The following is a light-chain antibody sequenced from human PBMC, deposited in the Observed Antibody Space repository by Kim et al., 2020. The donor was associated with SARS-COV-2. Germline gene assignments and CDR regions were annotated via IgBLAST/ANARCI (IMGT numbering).Light chain of an antibody. CDR2: DNY. Sequence: GQRVTISCSGSMSNIGTHPVSWYQQLPGTAPKLLIFDNYKRPSGIPDRFSGSKSGTSATLDITGLQTGDEADYYCGTWDSIPSTWVFGGGTQLTVL. CDR3: GTWDSIPSTWV. J-gene: IGLJ3*02. CDR1: MSNIGTHP. V-gene: IGLV1-51*01.